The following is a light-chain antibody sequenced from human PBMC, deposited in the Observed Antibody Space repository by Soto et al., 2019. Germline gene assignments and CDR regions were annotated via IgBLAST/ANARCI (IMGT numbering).Light chain of an antibody. CDR2: EVT. CDR3: SSYAASNNFYFV. Sequence: QSVLTQPPSASGSPGQSVTISCTGTSSDVGGYNYVSWYQQYPGRAPKLMIYEVTKRPSGVPDRFSGSKSGNTASLTVSGLQAEDVADYYCSSYAASNNFYFVFGGGTKVTVL. V-gene: IGLV2-8*01. J-gene: IGLJ3*02. CDR1: SSDVGGYNY.